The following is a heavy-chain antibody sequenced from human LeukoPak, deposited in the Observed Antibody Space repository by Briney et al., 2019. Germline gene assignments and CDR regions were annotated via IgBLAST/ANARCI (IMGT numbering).Heavy chain of an antibody. CDR2: ISSSSSYI. Sequence: GGSLRLPCAASGFTFSSYSMNWVRQAPGKGLEWVSSISSSSSYIYYADSVKGRFTISRDNAKNSLYLQMNSLRAEDTAVHYCARVKSVGATDYWGQGTLVTVSS. CDR3: ARVKSVGATDY. CDR1: GFTFSSYS. V-gene: IGHV3-21*01. J-gene: IGHJ4*02. D-gene: IGHD1-26*01.